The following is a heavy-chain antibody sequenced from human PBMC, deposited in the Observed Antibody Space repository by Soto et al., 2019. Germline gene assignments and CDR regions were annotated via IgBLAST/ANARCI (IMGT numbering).Heavy chain of an antibody. V-gene: IGHV3-23*01. CDR2: ISGSGGST. CDR3: AKALMVYAIQPNDAFDI. CDR1: GFTFSSYA. D-gene: IGHD2-8*01. J-gene: IGHJ3*02. Sequence: EVQLLESGGGLVQPGGSLRLSCAASGFTFSSYAMSWVRQAPGKGLEWVSAISGSGGSTYYADSVKGRFTISRDNSKNTLYLQMNSLRTEDTAVYYCAKALMVYAIQPNDAFDIWGQGTMVTVSS.